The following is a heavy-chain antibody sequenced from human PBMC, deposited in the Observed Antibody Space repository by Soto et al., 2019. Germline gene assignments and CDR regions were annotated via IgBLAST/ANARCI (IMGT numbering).Heavy chain of an antibody. J-gene: IGHJ5*02. CDR2: IYCSGST. Sequence: PSETLSLTCTVSGGSISSSSYYWGWIRQPPGKGLGWIGSIYCSGSTYYNPSLKSRVTISVDTSKNQFSLKLSSVTAADTAVYYCASSTRDIVVVPAAIPRFDPWGQGTLVTVSS. V-gene: IGHV4-39*01. CDR1: GGSISSSSYY. CDR3: ASSTRDIVVVPAAIPRFDP. D-gene: IGHD2-2*02.